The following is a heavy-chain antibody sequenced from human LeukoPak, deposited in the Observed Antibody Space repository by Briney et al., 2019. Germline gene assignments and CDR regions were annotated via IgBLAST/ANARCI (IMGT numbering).Heavy chain of an antibody. CDR2: ISGSGGST. D-gene: IGHD6-19*01. V-gene: IGHV3-23*01. CDR3: AKAPGYSSGWYEY. J-gene: IGHJ4*02. Sequence: GGSLRLSCAASGFTFSSYAMSWVRQAPGKGLEWVSAISGSGGSTYYADSVKGRFTISRDNSKNTLYLQMNSPRAEDTAVYYCAKAPGYSSGWYEYWGQGTLVTVSS. CDR1: GFTFSSYA.